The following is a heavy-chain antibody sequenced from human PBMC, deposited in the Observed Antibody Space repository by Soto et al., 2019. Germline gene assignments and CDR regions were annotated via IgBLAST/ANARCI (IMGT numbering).Heavy chain of an antibody. CDR2: INPSGGST. CDR1: GYTFTSYY. Sequence: GASVKVSCKASGYTFTSYYMHWVRQAPGQGLEWMGIINPSGGSTSYAQKFQGRVTMTRDTSTSTVYMELSSLRSEDTAVYYCARDFGLRYFDWSHRPPSDYYGMDVWGQGTTVTVSS. V-gene: IGHV1-46*01. CDR3: ARDFGLRYFDWSHRPPSDYYGMDV. J-gene: IGHJ6*02. D-gene: IGHD3-9*01.